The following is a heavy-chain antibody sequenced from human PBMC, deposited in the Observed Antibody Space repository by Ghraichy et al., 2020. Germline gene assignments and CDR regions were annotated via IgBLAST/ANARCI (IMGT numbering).Heavy chain of an antibody. D-gene: IGHD6-6*01. CDR1: GFTVSSNY. J-gene: IGHJ4*02. V-gene: IGHV3-53*04. CDR3: ARVAAYSSSSYYFDY. Sequence: GGSLRLSCAASGFTVSSNYMSWVRQAPGKGLEWVSVIYSGGSTYYADSVKGRFTISRHNSKNTLYLQMNSLRAEDTAVYYCARVAAYSSSSYYFDYWGQGTLVTVSS. CDR2: IYSGGST.